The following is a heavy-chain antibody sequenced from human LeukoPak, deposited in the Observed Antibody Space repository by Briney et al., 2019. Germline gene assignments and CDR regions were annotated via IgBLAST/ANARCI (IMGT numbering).Heavy chain of an antibody. V-gene: IGHV4-31*03. Sequence: SETLSLTCTVSGGSISSGGYYWSWIRQHPGKGLEWIGYIYYSGSTYYIPSLKSRVTISVDTSKNQFSLKLSSVTAADTAVYYCASQRITIFGVVTAEYFQHWGQGTLVTVSS. CDR2: IYYSGST. J-gene: IGHJ1*01. D-gene: IGHD3-3*01. CDR1: GGSISSGGYY. CDR3: ASQRITIFGVVTAEYFQH.